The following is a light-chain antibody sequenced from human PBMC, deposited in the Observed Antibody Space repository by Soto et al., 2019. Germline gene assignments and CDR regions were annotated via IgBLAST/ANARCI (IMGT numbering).Light chain of an antibody. CDR1: HIISSW. J-gene: IGKJ2*01. Sequence: DIQMIQPPASLSASVGGRFTITFLASHIISSWLAWYQQKPGKAPRLLIYDASSLLSGVPSRFSGSGSGTDFTLTIASLQPEDFSTYYCQQSDSTPYTFGHGTKVDIK. CDR3: QQSDSTPYT. CDR2: DAS. V-gene: IGKV1-39*01.